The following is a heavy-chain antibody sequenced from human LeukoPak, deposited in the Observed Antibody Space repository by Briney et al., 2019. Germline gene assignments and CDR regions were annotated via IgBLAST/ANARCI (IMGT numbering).Heavy chain of an antibody. CDR1: GGSFSGYY. D-gene: IGHD3-3*01. V-gene: IGHV4-34*01. CDR3: ARRYYDFWSGYYLDI. CDR2: INHSGST. Sequence: SETLSLTCAVYGGSFSGYYWSWIRQPQGKGLEWIGEINHSGSTNYNPSLKSRVTISVDTSKNQFSLKLSSVTAADTAVYYCARRYYDFWSGYYLDIWGQGTMVTVSS. J-gene: IGHJ3*02.